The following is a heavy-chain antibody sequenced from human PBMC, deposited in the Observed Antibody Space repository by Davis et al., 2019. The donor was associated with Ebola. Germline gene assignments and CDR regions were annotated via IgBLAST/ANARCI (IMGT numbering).Heavy chain of an antibody. CDR1: GFTFSSYG. CDR2: IWYDGSNK. D-gene: IGHD1-7*01. J-gene: IGHJ4*02. Sequence: GESLKISCAASGFTFSSYGMHWVRQAPGKGLEWVAVIWYDGSNKYYADSVKGRFTISRDNSKNTLYLQMDSLRAEDTAVYYCARGPGTTTLDYWGQGTLVTVSS. CDR3: ARGPGTTTLDY. V-gene: IGHV3-33*01.